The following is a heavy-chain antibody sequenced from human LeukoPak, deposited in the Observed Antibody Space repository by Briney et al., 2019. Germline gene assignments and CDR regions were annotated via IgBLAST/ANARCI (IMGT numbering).Heavy chain of an antibody. Sequence: GESLEISCKGSGYSFTSYWIGWVRQMPGKGLEWMGIIYPGDSDTRYSPSFQGQVTISADKSISTAYLQWSSLKASDTAMYYCASGDRYYYGSGSLGIWGQGTMVTVSS. D-gene: IGHD3-10*01. CDR1: GYSFTSYW. V-gene: IGHV5-51*01. CDR2: IYPGDSDT. CDR3: ASGDRYYYGSGSLGI. J-gene: IGHJ3*02.